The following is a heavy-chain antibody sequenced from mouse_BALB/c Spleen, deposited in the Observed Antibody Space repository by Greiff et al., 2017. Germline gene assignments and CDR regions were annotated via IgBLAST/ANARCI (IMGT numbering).Heavy chain of an antibody. CDR1: GFTFSSFG. CDR2: ISSGSSTI. CDR3: ARGDPFAY. J-gene: IGHJ3*01. Sequence: EVLLEQSGGGLVQPGGSGKLSCAASGFTFSSFGMHWVRQTPEKGLEWVAYISSGSSTINYADTVKGGFTIPRDNPKNTLFLQLTSLRSEDTAMYYCARGDPFAYWGQGTLVTVSA. V-gene: IGHV5-17*02.